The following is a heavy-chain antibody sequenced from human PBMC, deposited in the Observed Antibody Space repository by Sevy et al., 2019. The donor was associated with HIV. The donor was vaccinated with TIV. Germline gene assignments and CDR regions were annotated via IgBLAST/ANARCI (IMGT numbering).Heavy chain of an antibody. CDR1: GFTFSSYW. Sequence: GESLKISCAASGFTFSSYWMSWVRQAPGKGLEWVAHIKRDGTEKYYVDSVKGRFTISRDNAKNSLYLQMNSLRAKDTAVYYCARDCSSSSCLWGMDVWGQGTTVTVSS. V-gene: IGHV3-7*03. CDR2: IKRDGTEK. D-gene: IGHD2-2*01. J-gene: IGHJ6*02. CDR3: ARDCSSSSCLWGMDV.